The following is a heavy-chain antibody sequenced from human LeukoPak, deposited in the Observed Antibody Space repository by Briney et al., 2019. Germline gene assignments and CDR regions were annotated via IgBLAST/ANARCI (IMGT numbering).Heavy chain of an antibody. CDR3: ARGRRGIFDY. V-gene: IGHV3-23*01. Sequence: GGSLRLSCAASGFSFSIYVMTWVRQAPGKGLEWVSAMSGGGSTYYADSVKGRFTISRDNSKNTLYLQMNSLRAEDTAVYYCARGRRGIFDYWGQGTLVTVSS. J-gene: IGHJ4*02. D-gene: IGHD3-16*01. CDR2: MSGGGST. CDR1: GFSFSIYV.